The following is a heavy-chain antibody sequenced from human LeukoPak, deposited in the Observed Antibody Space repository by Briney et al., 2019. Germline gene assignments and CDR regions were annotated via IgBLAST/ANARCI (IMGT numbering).Heavy chain of an antibody. CDR2: ISYDGSNK. D-gene: IGHD3-22*01. CDR1: GFTFSSYA. Sequence: PGGSLRLSCAASGFTFSSYAMHWVRQAPGKGLEWVAVISYDGSNKYYADSVKGRFTISRDNSKNTLFLQMNSLRPEDTAVYYCARERITMISEAFDIWGQGTMVTVSS. J-gene: IGHJ3*02. CDR3: ARERITMISEAFDI. V-gene: IGHV3-30*14.